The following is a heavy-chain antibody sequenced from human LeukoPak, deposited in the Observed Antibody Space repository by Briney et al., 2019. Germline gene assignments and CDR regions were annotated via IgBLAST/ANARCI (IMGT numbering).Heavy chain of an antibody. CDR3: AKDTQAYGDYPHFDY. D-gene: IGHD4-17*01. CDR2: IRYDGSNK. V-gene: IGHV3-30*02. CDR1: GFTFSSYG. J-gene: IGHJ4*02. Sequence: GGSLRLSCAASGFTFSSYGMHWVRQAPGKGLEWVAFIRYDGSNKYYADSVKGRFTISRDNSKNTLYLQMNSLRAEDTALYYCAKDTQAYGDYPHFDYWGQGTLVTVSS.